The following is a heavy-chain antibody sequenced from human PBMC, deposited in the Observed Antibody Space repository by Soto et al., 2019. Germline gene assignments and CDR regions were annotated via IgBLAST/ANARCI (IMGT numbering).Heavy chain of an antibody. Sequence: GGSLRLSCTASGVTCGDYAMSWFRQAPGKGLEWVGFIRSKAYGGTTEYAASVKGRFTISRDDSKSIAYLQMNSLKTEDTAVYYCTRDRCIAAAGGAYYYYYMDVWGKGTTVTVSS. D-gene: IGHD6-13*01. J-gene: IGHJ6*03. CDR3: TRDRCIAAAGGAYYYYYMDV. CDR2: IRSKAYGGTT. CDR1: GVTCGDYA. V-gene: IGHV3-49*03.